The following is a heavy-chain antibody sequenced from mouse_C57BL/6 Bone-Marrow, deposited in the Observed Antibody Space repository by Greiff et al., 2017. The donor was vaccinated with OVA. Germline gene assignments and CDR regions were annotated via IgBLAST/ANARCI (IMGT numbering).Heavy chain of an antibody. Sequence: VQLQQSGAELVKPWASVKLSCTASGFTFTSYWITWVKQRPGPGLAWIGDISPGSGSTYYNETFKSQAPLTVDTSTHKAYLQLSSLTTEDSAVYYGARRILIAPNDYDDYWGQGTTLTVSS. J-gene: IGHJ2*01. D-gene: IGHD2-4*01. CDR2: ISPGSGST. CDR3: ARRILIAPNDYDDY. V-gene: IGHV1-55*01. CDR1: GFTFTSYW.